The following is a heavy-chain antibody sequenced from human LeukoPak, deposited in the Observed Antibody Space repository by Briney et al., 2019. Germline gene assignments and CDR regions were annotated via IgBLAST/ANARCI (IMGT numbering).Heavy chain of an antibody. Sequence: PGGSLRLSCTASGFTFSSYEVNWVRQAPGKGLEWVSDISSSGSFIYYADSVKGRFIISRDNAKNSLYLQLNSLRAEDTAVYYCVRDGVATGTGFDYWGQGTLVTVSS. CDR2: ISSSGSFI. V-gene: IGHV3-48*03. J-gene: IGHJ4*02. CDR1: GFTFSSYE. D-gene: IGHD3-9*01. CDR3: VRDGVATGTGFDY.